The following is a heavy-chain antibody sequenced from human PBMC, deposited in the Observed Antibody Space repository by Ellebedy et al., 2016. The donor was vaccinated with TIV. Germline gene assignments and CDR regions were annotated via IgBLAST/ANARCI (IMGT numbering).Heavy chain of an antibody. D-gene: IGHD6-19*01. CDR3: ARDRRQWLASDC. Sequence: DSVKGRFSISRDNAKNSLFLHMDSLRAEDTAVYYCARDRRQWLASDCWGQGTLVTVSS. V-gene: IGHV3-7*01. J-gene: IGHJ4*02.